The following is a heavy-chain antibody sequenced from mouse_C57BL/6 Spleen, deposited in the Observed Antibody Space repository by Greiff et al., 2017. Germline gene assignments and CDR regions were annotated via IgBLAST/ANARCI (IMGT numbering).Heavy chain of an antibody. J-gene: IGHJ1*03. D-gene: IGHD1-1*01. V-gene: IGHV1-62-2*01. CDR3: ARHEESHYYGSSYDWYFDV. CDR2: FYPGSGSI. CDR1: GYTFTEYT. Sequence: QVQLQQSGAELVKPGASVKLSCKASGYTFTEYTIHWVKQRSGQGLEWIGWFYPGSGSIKYNEKFKDKATLTADKSSSTVYMELSRLTSEDAAVYFCARHEESHYYGSSYDWYFDVWGTGTTVTVSS.